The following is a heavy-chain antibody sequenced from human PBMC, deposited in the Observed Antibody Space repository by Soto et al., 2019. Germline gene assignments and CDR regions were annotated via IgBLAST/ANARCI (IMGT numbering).Heavy chain of an antibody. V-gene: IGHV1-18*01. CDR3: ARESIVGAPTFYYYYGMDV. Sequence: QVQLVQSGAEVKKPGASVKVSCKASGYTYTSYGISWVRQAPGQELEWLGWISAYNGNTNYAQKLQGRVTRTTGTSKSTAYMELRSLRSDDKAVYYCARESIVGAPTFYYYYGMDVWGQGTTVTVSS. D-gene: IGHD1-26*01. CDR1: GYTYTSYG. CDR2: ISAYNGNT. J-gene: IGHJ6*02.